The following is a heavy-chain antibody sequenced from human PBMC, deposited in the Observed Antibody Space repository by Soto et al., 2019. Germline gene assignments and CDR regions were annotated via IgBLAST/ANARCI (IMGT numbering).Heavy chain of an antibody. Sequence: GGSLRLSCAASGFTFSPYSMNWVRQAPGKGLEWVALISYDGTNKFYADSVKGRFTISRDNSKSTLYLQVDSLRPEDAAVYYCARDPKTSGGQHWAFNYFDAWGQGTLVTVSS. J-gene: IGHJ5*02. CDR1: GFTFSPYS. CDR3: ARDPKTSGGQHWAFNYFDA. D-gene: IGHD7-27*01. CDR2: ISYDGTNK. V-gene: IGHV3-30*03.